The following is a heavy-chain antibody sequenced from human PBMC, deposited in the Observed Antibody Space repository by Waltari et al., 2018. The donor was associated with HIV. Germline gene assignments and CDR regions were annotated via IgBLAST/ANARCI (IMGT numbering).Heavy chain of an antibody. D-gene: IGHD1-1*01. CDR3: TSGNNFDY. CDR2: IKQDGSEK. Sequence: EVQLVESGGALVQPGGSLRLSCAGSGFTFSSYWLSWVRQAPGKGLEWVANIKQDGSEKNYAASVRGRFTISRDNAKSSLHLQLNGLRAEDTAVYYCTSGNNFDYWGQGTLVTVSS. CDR1: GFTFSSYW. J-gene: IGHJ4*02. V-gene: IGHV3-7*01.